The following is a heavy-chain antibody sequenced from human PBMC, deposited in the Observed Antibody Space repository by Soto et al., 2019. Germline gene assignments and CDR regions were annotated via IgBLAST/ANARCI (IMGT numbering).Heavy chain of an antibody. J-gene: IGHJ1*01. CDR1: GYSISNGYY. V-gene: IGHV4-38-2*02. CDR3: AREGYYYDSSGSLAEYFQH. CDR2: IYHSGYA. Sequence: SETLSLTCAVSGYSISNGYYWGWIRQPPGKGLEWIGSIYHSGYAYYNPSLKSRVTISVDTSKNQFSLKLSSVTAADTAVYYCAREGYYYDSSGSLAEYFQHWGQGTLVTVSS. D-gene: IGHD3-22*01.